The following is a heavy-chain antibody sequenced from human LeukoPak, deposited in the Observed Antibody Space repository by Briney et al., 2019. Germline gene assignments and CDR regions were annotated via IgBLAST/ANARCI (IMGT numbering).Heavy chain of an antibody. CDR2: IIPILGIA. CDR1: GGTFSSYA. J-gene: IGHJ4*02. D-gene: IGHD3-22*01. CDR3: AREYYYDSSGYYGHYFDY. V-gene: IGHV1-69*04. Sequence: ASVKVSCKASGGTFSSYAISWVRQAPGQGLEWMGRIIPILGIANYAQKFQGRVTITADKSTSTAYMELSSLRSEDTAVYYCAREYYYDSSGYYGHYFDYWGQGTLVTVSS.